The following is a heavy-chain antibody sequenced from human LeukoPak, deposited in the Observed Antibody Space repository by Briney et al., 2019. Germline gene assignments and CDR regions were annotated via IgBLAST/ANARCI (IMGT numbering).Heavy chain of an antibody. Sequence: SETLSLTCTVSGGSISSGSYYWSWIRQPAGKGLEWIGRIYTSGSTNYNPSLKSRVTISVETSKNQFSLKLSSVTAADTAVYYCARDPDPTAYCGGDCYSVWGQGTLVTVSS. J-gene: IGHJ4*01. CDR2: IYTSGST. CDR3: ARDPDPTAYCGGDCYSV. D-gene: IGHD2-21*02. CDR1: GGSISSGSYY. V-gene: IGHV4-61*02.